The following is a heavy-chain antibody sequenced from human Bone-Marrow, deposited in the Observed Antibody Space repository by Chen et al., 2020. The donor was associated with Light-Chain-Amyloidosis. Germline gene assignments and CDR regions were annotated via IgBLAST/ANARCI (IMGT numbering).Heavy chain of an antibody. J-gene: IGHJ4*02. CDR2: VSGSTVST. CDR3: TRKGGYFDF. CDR1: GFNFSSFG. Sequence: VQLVESGGGLVQPGGFLRHSCATSGFNFSSFGMSWVRQAPGKGLEWVSTVSGSTVSTYYAGAVKGRFIISRDNSKSTLYLQMNSLRAGDTAVYFCTRKGGYFDFWGQGSLVTVSS. V-gene: IGHV3-23*04. D-gene: IGHD3-10*01.